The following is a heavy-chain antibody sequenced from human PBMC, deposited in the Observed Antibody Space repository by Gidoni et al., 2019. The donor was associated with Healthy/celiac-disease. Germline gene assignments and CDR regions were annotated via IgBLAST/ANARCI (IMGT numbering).Heavy chain of an antibody. J-gene: IGHJ4*02. V-gene: IGHV4-34*01. D-gene: IGHD6-6*01. CDR1: GGSFSGYY. Sequence: QVQLQQWGAGLLKPSATLSLTCAVYGGSFSGYYWSWIRQPPGKGLEWIGEINHSGSTNYNPSLKSRVTISVDTSKNQFSLKLSSVTAADTAVYYCARALSSHYFDYWGQGTLVTVSS. CDR3: ARALSSHYFDY. CDR2: INHSGST.